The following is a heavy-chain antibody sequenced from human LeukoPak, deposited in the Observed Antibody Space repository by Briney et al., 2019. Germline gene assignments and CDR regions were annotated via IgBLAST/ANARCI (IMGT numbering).Heavy chain of an antibody. CDR2: INHSGSI. J-gene: IGHJ4*02. D-gene: IGHD3-22*01. CDR3: ARAKYYYDSSGYLVPFDY. Sequence: SETLSLTCAVYGGSFIGYYWSWIRQPPGKGLEWIAEINHSGSINYNPSLKSRVTISIDMSKDQFSLKLSSVTAADTAVYYCARAKYYYDSSGYLVPFDYWGQGTLVTVSS. V-gene: IGHV4-34*01. CDR1: GGSFIGYY.